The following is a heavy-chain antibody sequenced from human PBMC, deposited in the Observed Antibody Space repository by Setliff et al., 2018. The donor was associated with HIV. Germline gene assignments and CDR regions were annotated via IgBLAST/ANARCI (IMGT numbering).Heavy chain of an antibody. Sequence: GGSLRLSCAASGFTVSSNYMSWVRQAPGKGLEWVSVIYSGGSTYYADSVKGRFTISRDNSKNTLYLQMNSLRAEDTAEYYCARAMVPDSSGYYRPPAFDIWGQGTMVTVSS. V-gene: IGHV3-53*01. D-gene: IGHD3-22*01. CDR1: GFTVSSNY. J-gene: IGHJ3*02. CDR2: IYSGGST. CDR3: ARAMVPDSSGYYRPPAFDI.